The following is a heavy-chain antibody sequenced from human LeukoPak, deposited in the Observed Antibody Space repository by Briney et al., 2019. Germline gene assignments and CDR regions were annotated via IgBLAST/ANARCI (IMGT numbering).Heavy chain of an antibody. CDR3: ARTNFRGLRRAFDI. D-gene: IGHD4-17*01. Sequence: GGSLRLSCAASGFTFSSYAMHWVRQAPGKGLEWVAVISYDGSNKYCADSVKGRFTISRDNSKNTLYLQMNSLRAEDTAVYYCARTNFRGLRRAFDIWGQGTMVTVSS. V-gene: IGHV3-30-3*01. CDR1: GFTFSSYA. J-gene: IGHJ3*02. CDR2: ISYDGSNK.